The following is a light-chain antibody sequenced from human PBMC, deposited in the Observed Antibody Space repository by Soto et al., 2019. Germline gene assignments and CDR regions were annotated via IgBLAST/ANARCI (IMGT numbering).Light chain of an antibody. CDR1: QSLLHSNGYNY. V-gene: IGKV2-28*01. J-gene: IGKJ4*01. CDR3: MQALQTPLT. Sequence: DIVMTQSPLSLPVTPGEPASISCRSSQSLLHSNGYNYLDWYLQKPGQSPQLLIYLGSNRASGVPDRFSGSGSGTAFTLKISRVEAEDVGVYYCMQALQTPLTFGGGTKVEIK. CDR2: LGS.